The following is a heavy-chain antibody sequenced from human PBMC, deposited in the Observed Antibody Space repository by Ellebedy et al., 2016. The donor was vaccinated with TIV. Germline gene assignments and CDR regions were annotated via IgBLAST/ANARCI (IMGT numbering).Heavy chain of an antibody. V-gene: IGHV4-31*03. CDR3: ARDEGGSGSLSY. CDR1: GGSISSGAFY. D-gene: IGHD3-10*01. Sequence: MPSETLSLTCTVSGGSISSGAFYWTWIRQQPGKGLEWIGNIYYSGSTYYRPSLKSRITISLDTSKNQFSLRLSSGTAADTAVYYCARDEGGSGSLSYWGQGTLVTVSS. CDR2: IYYSGST. J-gene: IGHJ4*02.